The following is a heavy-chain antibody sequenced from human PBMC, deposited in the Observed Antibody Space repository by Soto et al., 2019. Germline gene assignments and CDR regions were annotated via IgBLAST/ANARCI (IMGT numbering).Heavy chain of an antibody. D-gene: IGHD3-16*01. Sequence: TSETLSLTCAVSGGSISSGGYSWSWIRQPPGKGLEWIGYMYHSGSTYYNPSLKSRVTISIDRSKNQFSLKLSSVTAADTAVYYCAREQGGDEVGWFHPWGQGTLVTVS. V-gene: IGHV4-30-2*01. CDR3: AREQGGDEVGWFHP. J-gene: IGHJ5*02. CDR1: GGSISSGGYS. CDR2: MYHSGST.